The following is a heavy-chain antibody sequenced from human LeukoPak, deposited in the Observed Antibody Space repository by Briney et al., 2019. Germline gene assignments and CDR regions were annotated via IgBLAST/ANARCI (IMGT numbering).Heavy chain of an antibody. Sequence: PSETLSLTCAVYGGSFSLYYWAWIRQPPGKGLEWIGSIFHTGSTYHNPSLKSRVTISVDTSKNQFSLKLNSVTAADTAVYYCARDHSSSSEDYWGQGTLVTVSS. J-gene: IGHJ4*02. CDR1: GGSFSLYY. CDR2: IFHTGST. CDR3: ARDHSSSSEDY. V-gene: IGHV4-38-2*02. D-gene: IGHD6-13*01.